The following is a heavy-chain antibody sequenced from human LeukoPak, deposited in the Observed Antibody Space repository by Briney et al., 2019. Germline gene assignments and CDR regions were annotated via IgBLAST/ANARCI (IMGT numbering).Heavy chain of an antibody. CDR1: GYTFTDYH. J-gene: IGHJ1*01. Sequence: GASVKVSCKASGYTFTDYHVHWVRQAPGQGLEWMGWINPNSGDTIYAQRFQGRVTMTRDTSISTAYMELSRLTSDDKAIYYCARAGIAAGQFAYFQHWGQGTLVTVSS. CDR2: INPNSGDT. V-gene: IGHV1-2*02. CDR3: ARAGIAAGQFAYFQH. D-gene: IGHD6-13*01.